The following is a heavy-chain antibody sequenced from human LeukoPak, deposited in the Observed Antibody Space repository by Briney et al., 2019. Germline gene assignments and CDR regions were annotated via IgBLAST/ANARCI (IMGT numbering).Heavy chain of an antibody. D-gene: IGHD3-10*01. CDR3: ARGLHFTMVRGETTNYYYGMDV. V-gene: IGHV1-69*04. CDR1: GGTFDSFG. Sequence: SVKVSCKASGGTFDSFGINWVRQAPGQGLEWLGRIIPIVGITNYAQKFQGRVTIIADNSTRTAYMELSSLTSEDTAVYYCARGLHFTMVRGETTNYYYGMDVWGQGTSVTVSS. CDR2: IIPIVGIT. J-gene: IGHJ6*02.